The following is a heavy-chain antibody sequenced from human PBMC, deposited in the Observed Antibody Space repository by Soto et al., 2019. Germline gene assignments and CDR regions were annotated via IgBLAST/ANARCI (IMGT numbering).Heavy chain of an antibody. J-gene: IGHJ4*02. V-gene: IGHV1-46*01. Sequence: QVQLVQSGAEVKKPGASVKVSCKASGYTFTSYYMHWVRQAPGQGLEWMGIINPSGGSTSYEQKFQGRDTRTRDTSTSTVDIELSILRSEDTAVYYCARAARYCSGGSCLTFDYWGQGTLVTVSS. CDR3: ARAARYCSGGSCLTFDY. CDR2: INPSGGST. CDR1: GYTFTSYY. D-gene: IGHD2-15*01.